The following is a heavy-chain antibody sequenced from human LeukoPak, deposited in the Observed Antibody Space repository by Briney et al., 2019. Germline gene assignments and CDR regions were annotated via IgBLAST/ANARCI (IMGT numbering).Heavy chain of an antibody. Sequence: GESLKISCKGSGYSFTSYWISWVRQMPGKGPEWMGRIDPSDSYTNYSPSFQGHVTISADKSISTAYLQWSSLKASDTAMYYCARGEAVGATINWFDPWGQGTLVTVSS. J-gene: IGHJ5*02. CDR1: GYSFTSYW. CDR2: IDPSDSYT. D-gene: IGHD1-26*01. CDR3: ARGEAVGATINWFDP. V-gene: IGHV5-10-1*01.